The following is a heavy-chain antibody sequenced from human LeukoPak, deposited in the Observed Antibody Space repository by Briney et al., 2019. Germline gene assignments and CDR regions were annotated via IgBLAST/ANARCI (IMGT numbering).Heavy chain of an antibody. V-gene: IGHV4-59*08. CDR3: ARGGEYCSGGSCYLY. J-gene: IGHJ4*02. D-gene: IGHD2-15*01. CDR1: GGSISSYY. CDR2: IYYSGNT. Sequence: SETLSLTWTVSGGSISSYYWSWIRQPPGKGLEWIGYIYYSGNTNYNPSLKSRVTISVDTSKNQFSLKLNSVTAADTAVYYCARGGEYCSGGSCYLYWGQGTLVTVSS.